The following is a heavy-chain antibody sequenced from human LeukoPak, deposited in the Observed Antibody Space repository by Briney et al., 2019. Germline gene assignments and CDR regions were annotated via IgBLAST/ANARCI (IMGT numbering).Heavy chain of an antibody. Sequence: QAGRSLRLSCAASGFTFSSYGMHWVRQAPGKGLEWVAVISYDGSNKYYADSVKGRFTISRDNSKNTLYLQMNSLSAEDTAVYYCAHTHLTLWFGELLPKRGMDVWGKGTTVTVSS. CDR1: GFTFSSYG. D-gene: IGHD3-10*01. J-gene: IGHJ6*04. CDR3: AHTHLTLWFGELLPKRGMDV. CDR2: ISYDGSNK. V-gene: IGHV3-30*03.